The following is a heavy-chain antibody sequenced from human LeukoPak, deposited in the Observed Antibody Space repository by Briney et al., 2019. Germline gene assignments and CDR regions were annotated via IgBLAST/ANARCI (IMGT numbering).Heavy chain of an antibody. D-gene: IGHD2-2*01. CDR2: INPNSGGT. CDR3: ARAVGVVVPADY. V-gene: IGHV1-2*02. CDR1: GYTFTGYY. J-gene: IGHJ4*02. Sequence: GASVKVSCKASGYTFTGYYMHWVRHAPGQALKWLGWINPNSGGTNYEQKFQGRVTMTRDTSISTAYMELSRLRSDDTAVYYCARAVGVVVPADYWGQGTLVTVSS.